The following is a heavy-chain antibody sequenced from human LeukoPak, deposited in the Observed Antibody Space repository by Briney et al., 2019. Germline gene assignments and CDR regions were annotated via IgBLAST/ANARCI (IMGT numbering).Heavy chain of an antibody. Sequence: SETLSLTCTVSGGSISSYYWSWIRQPPGKGLEWIGYIYYSGSTNYNPSLKSRVTISVDTSKNQFSLKLSSVTAADTAVYYCARVPVRPGFYLADYWSQGTLVTVSS. J-gene: IGHJ4*02. V-gene: IGHV4-59*01. CDR2: IYYSGST. D-gene: IGHD3-22*01. CDR3: ARVPVRPGFYLADY. CDR1: GGSISSYY.